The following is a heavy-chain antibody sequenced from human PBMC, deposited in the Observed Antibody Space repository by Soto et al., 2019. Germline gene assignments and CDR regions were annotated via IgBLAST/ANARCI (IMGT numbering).Heavy chain of an antibody. CDR3: ALSGFRDGKKTKYNYYDIDV. CDR2: IIPIFETS. J-gene: IGHJ6*02. CDR1: GGTFNSYT. V-gene: IGHV1-69*01. Sequence: QVQLVQSGAEVKKPGSSVKVSCKASGGTFNSYTISWVRQAPGQGLEWMGGIIPIFETSNYAQKFQGRVAITADESTSAAYMQLRSLRSEDTAVYYCALSGFRDGKKTKYNYYDIDVWGQGTTVTVSS. D-gene: IGHD3-16*02.